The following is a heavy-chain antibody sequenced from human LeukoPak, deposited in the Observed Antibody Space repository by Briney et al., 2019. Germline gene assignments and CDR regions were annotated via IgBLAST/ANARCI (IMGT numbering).Heavy chain of an antibody. CDR3: ARQTRTCNGGSCYVDN. CDR2: IYPGDSDT. V-gene: IGHV5-51*01. CDR1: GYSFTSYW. Sequence: GESLKISCKGSGYSFTSYWIGWVRQMPGKGLEWMGIIYPGDSDTRYSPSFQGQVTISADKSITTAYLQWSSLKASDTAMYYCARQTRTCNGGSCYVDNWGQGTLVTVSS. J-gene: IGHJ4*02. D-gene: IGHD2-15*01.